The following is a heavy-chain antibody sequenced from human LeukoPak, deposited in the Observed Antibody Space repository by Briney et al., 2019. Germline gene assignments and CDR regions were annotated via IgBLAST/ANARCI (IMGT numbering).Heavy chain of an antibody. Sequence: ASVKVPCKASGYTFTSYYMHWVRQAPGQGLEWMGIINPSGGSTSYAQKFQGRVTMTRDTSTSTVYMELSSLRSEDTAVYYCARAPELYSSSRSVFDYWGQGTLVTVSS. D-gene: IGHD6-13*01. V-gene: IGHV1-46*01. CDR3: ARAPELYSSSRSVFDY. CDR2: INPSGGST. CDR1: GYTFTSYY. J-gene: IGHJ4*02.